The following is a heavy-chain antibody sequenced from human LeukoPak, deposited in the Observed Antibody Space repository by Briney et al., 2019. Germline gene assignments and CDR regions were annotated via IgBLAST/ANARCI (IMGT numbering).Heavy chain of an antibody. CDR3: ARDFYGDDGHHPFDY. Sequence: PSETLSLTCIVSGGSISNYYWNWLRQPAGKGLEWIGRIYASGSTNYNTSLKSRVTISMDKSKNHFSLNLKSVTAADTAFYYCARDFYGDDGHHPFDYWGQGIQVTVSS. CDR2: IYASGST. D-gene: IGHD2/OR15-2a*01. CDR1: GGSISNYY. V-gene: IGHV4-4*07. J-gene: IGHJ4*02.